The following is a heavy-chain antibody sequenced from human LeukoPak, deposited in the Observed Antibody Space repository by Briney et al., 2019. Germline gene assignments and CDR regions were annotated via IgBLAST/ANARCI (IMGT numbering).Heavy chain of an antibody. V-gene: IGHV3-30*07. Sequence: PGGSLRLSCEVSGFAFSTYAFHWVRQAPGEGLQWVALISYDGSDKYYADSVKGRFTISRDNSKNTLYLQMNSLRPEDTAIYYCAKLFESGTYNNFFHYWGQGTLVTVFS. CDR1: GFAFSTYA. CDR3: AKLFESGTYNNFFHY. CDR2: ISYDGSDK. J-gene: IGHJ4*02. D-gene: IGHD3-10*01.